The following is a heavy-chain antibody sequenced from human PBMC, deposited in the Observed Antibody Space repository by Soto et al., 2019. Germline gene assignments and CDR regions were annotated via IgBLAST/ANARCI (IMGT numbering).Heavy chain of an antibody. J-gene: IGHJ6*02. Sequence: ASVKVSCKASGYTFTSYAMHWVRQAPGQRLEWMGWINAGNGNTKYSQKFQGRVTITRDTSASTAYMELSSLRSEDTAVYYCARNHYCSSTSCYYGPYYYGMDVWGHGTPVTVSS. CDR1: GYTFTSYA. D-gene: IGHD2-2*01. V-gene: IGHV1-3*01. CDR2: INAGNGNT. CDR3: ARNHYCSSTSCYYGPYYYGMDV.